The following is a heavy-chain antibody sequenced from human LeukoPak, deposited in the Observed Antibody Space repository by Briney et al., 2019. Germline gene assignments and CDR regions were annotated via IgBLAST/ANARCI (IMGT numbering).Heavy chain of an antibody. CDR3: VRYCNGGSCYRDAFDI. CDR1: GFTFSSYG. D-gene: IGHD2-15*01. CDR2: IWYDGNNK. Sequence: GGSLRLSCAASGFTFSSYGMYWIRQAPGKGLEWVALIWYDGNNKYYADSVKGRFTISRDNSKNTLYLQMNSLRAEDTAVYYCVRYCNGGSCYRDAFDIWGQGTMVTVSS. V-gene: IGHV3-33*01. J-gene: IGHJ3*02.